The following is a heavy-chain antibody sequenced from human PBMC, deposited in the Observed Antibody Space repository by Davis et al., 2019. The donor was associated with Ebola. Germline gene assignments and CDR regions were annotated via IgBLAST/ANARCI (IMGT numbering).Heavy chain of an antibody. J-gene: IGHJ2*01. V-gene: IGHV1-8*01. D-gene: IGHD1-26*01. CDR1: GYTFINYD. Sequence: ASVKVSCKASGYTFINYDINWVRQATGQGLEWMGWMNPNSGNTGYPQKFQDRVTMTGNTSISTAYMELSSLRSEDTAVYYCARDLGGSCFDLWGRGTLVTVSS. CDR3: ARDLGGSCFDL. CDR2: MNPNSGNT.